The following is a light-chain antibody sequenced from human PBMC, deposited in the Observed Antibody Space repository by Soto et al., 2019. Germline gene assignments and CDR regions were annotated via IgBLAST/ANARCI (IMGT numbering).Light chain of an antibody. J-gene: IGKJ3*01. Sequence: EIVLTQSPGTLSLSPGERATLSCRASQSVSSSYLAWYQQKPGQAPRLLIYGASSRATGIPGRFSGSGSGTCFTLTISRLEPEGVAVYYFQQYGRSQFTFGPGTKVDIK. CDR2: GAS. CDR1: QSVSSSY. CDR3: QQYGRSQFT. V-gene: IGKV3-20*01.